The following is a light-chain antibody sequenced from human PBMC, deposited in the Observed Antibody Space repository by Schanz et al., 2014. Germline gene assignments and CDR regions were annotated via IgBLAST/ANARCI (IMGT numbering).Light chain of an antibody. CDR3: ATWDDGLTARV. V-gene: IGLV2-14*01. Sequence: QSALTQPPSASGSPGQSVTISCTGTSSDVGGYNYVSWYQQHPGKAPKLMIYDVSNRPSGISNRFSGSKSGNTASLTISGLQAEDEADYYCATWDDGLTARVFGGGTKLTVL. J-gene: IGLJ3*02. CDR2: DVS. CDR1: SSDVGGYNY.